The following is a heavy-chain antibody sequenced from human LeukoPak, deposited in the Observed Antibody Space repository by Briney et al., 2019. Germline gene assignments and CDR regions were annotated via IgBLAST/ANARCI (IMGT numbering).Heavy chain of an antibody. Sequence: GGSLRLSCAASGFTFSNYAMSWVRQAPGKGLEWVSAISGSGDSTYYADSVKGRFTISRDNSKNTLYLQMSSLRAEDTAVYYCAEDDDYGDLPVDYWGQGTLVTVSS. CDR2: ISGSGDST. CDR1: GFTFSNYA. CDR3: AEDDDYGDLPVDY. J-gene: IGHJ4*02. D-gene: IGHD4-17*01. V-gene: IGHV3-23*01.